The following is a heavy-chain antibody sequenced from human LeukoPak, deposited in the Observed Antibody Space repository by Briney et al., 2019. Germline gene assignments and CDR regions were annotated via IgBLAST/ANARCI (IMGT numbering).Heavy chain of an antibody. J-gene: IGHJ3*02. CDR1: GFTFSSYA. Sequence: GRSLRLSCAASGFTFSSYAMHWVRQAPGKGLEWVAVISYDGSNKYYADSVKGRFTISRDNSKSTLYLQMNSLRAEDTAVYYCARASAAGDAFDIWGQGTMVTVSS. D-gene: IGHD6-13*01. CDR2: ISYDGSNK. CDR3: ARASAAGDAFDI. V-gene: IGHV3-30*04.